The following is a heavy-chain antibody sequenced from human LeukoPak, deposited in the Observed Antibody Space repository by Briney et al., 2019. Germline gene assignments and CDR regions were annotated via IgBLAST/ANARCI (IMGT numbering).Heavy chain of an antibody. CDR2: IHYSGST. D-gene: IGHD5/OR15-5a*01. CDR1: GGSISTYY. J-gene: IGHJ4*02. Sequence: SETLSLTCTVSGGSISTYYWSWIRQPPGKGLEWIAYIHYSGSTNYNPSLRSRVTISVDTSKNQFSLKLSSVTAADTAVYYCAREPSTGAPFDYWGQGTLVTVSS. V-gene: IGHV4-59*12. CDR3: AREPSTGAPFDY.